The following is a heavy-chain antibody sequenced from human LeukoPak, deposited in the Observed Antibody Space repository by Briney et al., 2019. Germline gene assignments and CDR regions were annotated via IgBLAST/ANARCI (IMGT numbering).Heavy chain of an antibody. CDR2: INPNSGGT. CDR1: GYTFTGYY. V-gene: IGHV1-2*02. J-gene: IGHJ3*02. D-gene: IGHD3-9*01. CDR3: AVGKRGGAIFWPLGI. Sequence: ASVKVSCKASGYTFTGYYMHWVRQAPGQGLEWMGWINPNSGGTNYAQKVQGRVTMTRDTSISTAYMELSRLRSDDTAVYYCAVGKRGGAIFWPLGIWGQGTMVTVSS.